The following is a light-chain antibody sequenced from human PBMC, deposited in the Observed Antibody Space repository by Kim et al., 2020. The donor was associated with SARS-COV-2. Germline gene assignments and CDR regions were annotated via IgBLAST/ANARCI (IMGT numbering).Light chain of an antibody. CDR3: QQYNNWPIT. Sequence: ETVMTQSPAPLSLSPGERASLSCRASQTIMNNVAWYQQKPGQTPRLLLYAASTRATGIPARFSGSGSGTDFTLTISNLQSEDFAIYYCQQYNNWPITFGQGTRLEIK. V-gene: IGKV3-15*01. J-gene: IGKJ5*01. CDR2: AAS. CDR1: QTIMNN.